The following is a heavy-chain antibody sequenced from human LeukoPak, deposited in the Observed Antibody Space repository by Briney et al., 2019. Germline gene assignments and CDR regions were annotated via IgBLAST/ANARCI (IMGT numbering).Heavy chain of an antibody. CDR2: MSGIGHMT. V-gene: IGHV3-11*04. CDR1: GFSFSEHF. CDR3: ARDRLLAIAVAGMADY. D-gene: IGHD6-19*01. Sequence: GGSLRVSCVPSGFSFSEHFMSWMRQAPGKGLEWVSYMSGIGHMTYIAHSVKGRFTLSRDNAQKSLYLQMNSLRAEDTAYYYWARDRLLAIAVAGMADYWGQGKLVTVSS. J-gene: IGHJ4*02.